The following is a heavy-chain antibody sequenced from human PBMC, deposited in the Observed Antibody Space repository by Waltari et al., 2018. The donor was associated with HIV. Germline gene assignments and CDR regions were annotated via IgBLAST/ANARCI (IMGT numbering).Heavy chain of an antibody. Sequence: QMQLVQSGPEVKKPGSSVKVYCKASGFTFTSSAVQWVRQARGQRLEWIGRIVVGSCNTNYGQKFQERVTLTRDMSTSTAYRELSNMRSYVTTVCYCAADPVVYYCSSGYYFSPLEVGYWGQGTLVTVSS. CDR3: AADPVVYYCSSGYYFSPLEVGY. CDR2: IVVGSCNT. CDR1: GFTFTSSA. J-gene: IGHJ4*02. D-gene: IGHD3-22*01. V-gene: IGHV1-58*01.